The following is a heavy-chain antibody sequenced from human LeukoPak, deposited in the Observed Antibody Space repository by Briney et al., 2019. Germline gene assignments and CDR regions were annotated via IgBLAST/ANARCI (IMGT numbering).Heavy chain of an antibody. CDR2: ISGSGDNT. J-gene: IGHJ4*02. CDR1: GFTFSSYA. D-gene: IGHD3-22*01. CDR3: AKGSYYDSSGSFYFDY. V-gene: IGHV3-23*01. Sequence: GGSLRLSCAASGFTFSSYAMSWVRQAPGKGLEWVSGISGSGDNTYYADSVKGRFTISRDNSKNTLCVQVNSLGTEDAAAYYCAKGSYYDSSGSFYFDYWGQGTLVTVSS.